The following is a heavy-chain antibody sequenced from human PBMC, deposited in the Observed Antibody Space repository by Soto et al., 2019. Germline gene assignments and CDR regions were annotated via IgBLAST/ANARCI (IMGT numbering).Heavy chain of an antibody. CDR1: GFIFSTYA. CDR2: ISNTGGST. Sequence: GWSLRLSCASSGFIFSTYAMNWVRQAPGKGLECVSAISNTGGSTFYAESVRGRFTISRDNSINTLYLQMTGLRTEDTAVYYCAHPRGYGVFDAVDIWGQGTMVTVSS. V-gene: IGHV3-23*01. D-gene: IGHD4-17*01. CDR3: AHPRGYGVFDAVDI. J-gene: IGHJ3*02.